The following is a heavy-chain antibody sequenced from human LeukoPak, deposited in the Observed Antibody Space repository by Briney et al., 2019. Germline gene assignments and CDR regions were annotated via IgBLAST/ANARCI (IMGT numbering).Heavy chain of an antibody. V-gene: IGHV3-23*01. D-gene: IGHD3-16*02. CDR1: GFTFSSYA. CDR2: ISGSGGST. Sequence: GGSLTLSCAASGFTFSSYAMSWVGQAPGKGREWVSAISGSGGSTYYADSVKGRFTISRDNSKNTLYLQMNSLRAEDTAVYYCAKEGSYREFGYWGQGTLVTVSS. J-gene: IGHJ4*02. CDR3: AKEGSYREFGY.